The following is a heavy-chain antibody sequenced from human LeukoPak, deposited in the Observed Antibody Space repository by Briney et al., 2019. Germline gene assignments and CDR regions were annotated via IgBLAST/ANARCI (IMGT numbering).Heavy chain of an antibody. CDR2: IYYSGST. CDR1: GGSISSSSYY. J-gene: IGHJ4*02. V-gene: IGHV4-39*07. Sequence: PSETLSLTCTVSGGSISSSSYYWGWIRQPPGKGLEWIGSIYYSGSTYYNPSLKSRVTISVDTSKNQFSLKLSSATAADTAVYYCARGGEDIVVVPAAPFDYWGQGTLVTVSS. D-gene: IGHD2-2*01. CDR3: ARGGEDIVVVPAAPFDY.